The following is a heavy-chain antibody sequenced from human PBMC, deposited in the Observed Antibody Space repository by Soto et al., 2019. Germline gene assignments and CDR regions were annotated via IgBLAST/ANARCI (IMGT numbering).Heavy chain of an antibody. CDR2: IYRDGST. J-gene: IGHJ4*02. CDR1: GFTVSISY. CDR3: ARGKGIGWYESSDY. V-gene: IGHV3-53*01. D-gene: IGHD6-19*01. Sequence: EVQLVESGGGLIQPGESLRLSCAASGFTVSISYMSWVRQAPGKGLEWVSTIYRDGSTYYADSVEGRFTNSRDNSKNTLYLQMNSLRAEDTATYYCARGKGIGWYESSDYWGQGTLVTVSS.